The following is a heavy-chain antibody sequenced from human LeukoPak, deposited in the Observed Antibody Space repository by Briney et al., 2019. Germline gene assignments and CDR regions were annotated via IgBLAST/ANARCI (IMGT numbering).Heavy chain of an antibody. CDR2: TRNKANSYTT. CDR1: GFTFSDHY. Sequence: GGSLRLSCAASGFTFSDHYMDWVRQAPGRGLEWVGRTRNKANSYTTEYAASVKGRFTISRDDSKNSLYLQMNSLKTEDTAVYYCARVSSSGYWGQGTLVTVSS. CDR3: ARVSSSGY. D-gene: IGHD6-6*01. J-gene: IGHJ4*02. V-gene: IGHV3-72*01.